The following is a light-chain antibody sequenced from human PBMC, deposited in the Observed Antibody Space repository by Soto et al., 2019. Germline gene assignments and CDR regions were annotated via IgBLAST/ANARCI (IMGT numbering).Light chain of an antibody. Sequence: QSVLAQPPSVSGAPGQRVTISCTGSNSNIGAGYDVHWYQQLPRIAPKLLIYGNNIRPSGVPDRFSGSKFATSAYLTISGLQAEDEAEYYCQSQDGSLSVSVFGGGTQLTVL. V-gene: IGLV1-40*01. J-gene: IGLJ3*02. CDR3: QSQDGSLSVSV. CDR1: NSNIGAGYD. CDR2: GNN.